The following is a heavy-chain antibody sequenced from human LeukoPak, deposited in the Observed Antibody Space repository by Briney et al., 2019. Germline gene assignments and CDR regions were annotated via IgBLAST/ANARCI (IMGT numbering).Heavy chain of an antibody. V-gene: IGHV3-30*02. CDR2: IRYDGSNE. CDR1: GSTFSNSG. Sequence: PGGSLRLSCAASGSTFSNSGMHWVRQAPGKGLEWVTFIRYDGSNEHYADSVKGRFTISRDNSWNTLYLQMDRLRPEDTAVYYCAKGGIHWEVDYWGQGSLVTVSS. CDR3: AKGGIHWEVDY. D-gene: IGHD5-18*01. J-gene: IGHJ4*02.